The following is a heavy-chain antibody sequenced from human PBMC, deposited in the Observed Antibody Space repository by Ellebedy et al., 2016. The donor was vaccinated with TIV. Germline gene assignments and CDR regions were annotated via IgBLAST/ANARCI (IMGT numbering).Heavy chain of an antibody. CDR2: IWYDGTNK. Sequence: PGGSLRLSCAASGFTFSNYGMHWVRQAPGRGLEWVAVIWYDGTNKYYADFVKGRFTISRDNSKNTVSLQMTSLRADDTAVYYCAKPQLPYYDILTSAFDIWGQGTLVTVSS. CDR3: AKPQLPYYDILTSAFDI. D-gene: IGHD3-9*01. V-gene: IGHV3-33*06. J-gene: IGHJ3*02. CDR1: GFTFSNYG.